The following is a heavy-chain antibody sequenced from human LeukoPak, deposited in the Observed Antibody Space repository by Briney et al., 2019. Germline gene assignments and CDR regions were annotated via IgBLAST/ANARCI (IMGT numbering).Heavy chain of an antibody. J-gene: IGHJ3*02. CDR3: AKDLGADFDWLSGAFDI. V-gene: IGHV3-23*01. Sequence: GGSLRLSCAASGFTFSSYAMSWVRQAPGKGLEWVSAISGSGGSTYYADSVKGRFTISRDNSKNTLYLQMNSLRAEDTAVYYCAKDLGADFDWLSGAFDIWGQGTMVTVSS. CDR2: ISGSGGST. CDR1: GFTFSSYA. D-gene: IGHD3-9*01.